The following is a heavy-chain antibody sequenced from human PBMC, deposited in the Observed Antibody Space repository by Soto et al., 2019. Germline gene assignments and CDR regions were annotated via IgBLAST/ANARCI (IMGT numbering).Heavy chain of an antibody. D-gene: IGHD3-3*01. CDR2: IRSKAYGGTT. CDR1: GFTFGDYA. CDR3: TRGSYDFWSGYYLDY. J-gene: IGHJ4*02. Sequence: GGSLRLSCTASGFTFGDYAMSWFRQAPGKGLEWVGFIRSKAYGGTTEYAASVKGRFTISRDDSKSIAYLQMNSLKTEDTAVYYCTRGSYDFWSGYYLDYWGQGTLVTVSS. V-gene: IGHV3-49*03.